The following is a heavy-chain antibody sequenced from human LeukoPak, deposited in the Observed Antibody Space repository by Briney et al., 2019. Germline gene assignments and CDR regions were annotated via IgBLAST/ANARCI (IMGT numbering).Heavy chain of an antibody. J-gene: IGHJ4*02. V-gene: IGHV3-48*01. D-gene: IGHD3-10*01. CDR2: ISSSSSTI. CDR1: GFTFSNAW. CDR3: ARALWFGETFPAY. Sequence: GGSLRLSCAASGFTFSNAWMSWVRQAPGKGLQWVSYISSSSSTIYYADSVKGRLTISRDNAKNSLYLQMNSLRAEDTAVYYCARALWFGETFPAYWGQGTLVTVSS.